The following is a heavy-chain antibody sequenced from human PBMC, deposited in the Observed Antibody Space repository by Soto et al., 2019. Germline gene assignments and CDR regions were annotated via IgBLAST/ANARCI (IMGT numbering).Heavy chain of an antibody. CDR1: GYTFTSYG. CDR2: ISAYNGNT. CDR3: ARVGYCSSTSCYAGSPYYYYYGMDV. D-gene: IGHD2-2*01. V-gene: IGHV1-18*01. Sequence: GASVKVSCKASGYTFTSYGISWVRQAPGQGLEWMGWISAYNGNTNYAQKLQGRVTMTTDTSTSTAYMELRSLRSDDTAVYYCARVGYCSSTSCYAGSPYYYYYGMDVWGQGTTVTVSS. J-gene: IGHJ6*02.